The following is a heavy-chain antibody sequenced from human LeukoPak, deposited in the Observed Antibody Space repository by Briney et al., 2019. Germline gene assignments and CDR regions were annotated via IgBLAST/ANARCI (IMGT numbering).Heavy chain of an antibody. CDR2: IYHSGST. CDR1: GGSISGSNW. CDR3: ARDLRSHWFDP. D-gene: IGHD5-24*01. Sequence: TLSLTCAVSGGSISGSNWWSRVRQSPGKGLEWIGEIYHSGSTNYNPSLKSRVTISVDTSKNQFSLKLSSVTAADTAVYYCARDLRSHWFDPWGQGTLVTVSS. V-gene: IGHV4-4*02. J-gene: IGHJ5*02.